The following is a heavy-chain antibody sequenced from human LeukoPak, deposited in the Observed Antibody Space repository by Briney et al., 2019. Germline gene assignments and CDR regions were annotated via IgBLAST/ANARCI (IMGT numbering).Heavy chain of an antibody. CDR1: GFRFSNYA. CDR3: AKKSVGYGSGSYWYFDY. J-gene: IGHJ4*02. Sequence: GGSLRLSCVASGFRFSNYAMHWVRQAPGKGLEWVAVIYYGGSQSYYADSVKGRFTISRDNSKNTLYLQMNSLRAEDTAVYYCAKKSVGYGSGSYWYFDYWGQGTLVTVSS. D-gene: IGHD3-10*01. V-gene: IGHV3-30*18. CDR2: IYYGGSQS.